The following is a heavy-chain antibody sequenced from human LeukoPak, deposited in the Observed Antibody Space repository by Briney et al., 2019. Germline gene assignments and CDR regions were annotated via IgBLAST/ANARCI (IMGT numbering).Heavy chain of an antibody. CDR2: IYTSGST. V-gene: IGHV4-4*07. CDR3: ARERGYYDYVWGSYRDLYYFDY. D-gene: IGHD3-16*02. CDR1: GGSISRYY. J-gene: IGHJ4*02. Sequence: SETLSLTCTVSGGSISRYYWSWIRQPAGKGLEWIGRIYTSGSTNYNPSLKSRVTMSVDTSKNQFSLKLSSVTAADTAVYYCARERGYYDYVWGSYRDLYYFDYWGQGTLVTVSS.